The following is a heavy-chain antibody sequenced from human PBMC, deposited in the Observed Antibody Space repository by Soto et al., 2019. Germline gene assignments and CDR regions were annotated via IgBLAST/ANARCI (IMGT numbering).Heavy chain of an antibody. Sequence: QVHLVESGGGVVQPGRSLRLSCEVSGFTFSNYGMDWVRQAPGKGLEWVAVVVYDGSKKYYADSVKGRFTISRDNSKNTLYLEMNSLRVEDTAVYYCAKDRGYRRYYDSSGFWLDYWGQGTRVTVSS. CDR3: AKDRGYRRYYDSSGFWLDY. D-gene: IGHD3-22*01. CDR2: VVYDGSKK. CDR1: GFTFSNYG. J-gene: IGHJ4*02. V-gene: IGHV3-30*18.